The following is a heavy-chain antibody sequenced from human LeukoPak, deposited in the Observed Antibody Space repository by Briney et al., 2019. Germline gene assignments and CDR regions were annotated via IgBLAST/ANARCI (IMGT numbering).Heavy chain of an antibody. CDR3: TTDNSDFDY. CDR2: IKSKADGGTT. V-gene: IGHV3-15*01. D-gene: IGHD2/OR15-2a*01. CDR1: GFTFGSYS. J-gene: IGHJ4*02. Sequence: GGSLRLSCAASGFTFGSYSMNWVRQAPGKGLEWVGRIKSKADGGTTDYAAPVKGRLTISRDDSKNTLYLQMNSLKTEDTAVYYCTTDNSDFDYWGQGTLVTVSS.